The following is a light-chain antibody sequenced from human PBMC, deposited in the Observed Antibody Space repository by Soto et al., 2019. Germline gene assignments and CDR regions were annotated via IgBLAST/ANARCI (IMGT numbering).Light chain of an antibody. CDR3: LQLNTYPLS. V-gene: IGKV1-17*03. CDR1: QAISHY. Sequence: DIQMTQSPSAMSASVGDRVTITCRASQAISHYLAWFHQRPGKVPQRLIYGASTLQGGVPSRFSGSGSGTEFTLTINSLQPEDFGTYYCLQLNTYPLSFGGGTKLE. CDR2: GAS. J-gene: IGKJ4*01.